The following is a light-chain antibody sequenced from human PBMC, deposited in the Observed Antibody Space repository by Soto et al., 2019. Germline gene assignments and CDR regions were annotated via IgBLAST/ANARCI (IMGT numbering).Light chain of an antibody. V-gene: IGLV2-11*01. CDR1: SSDVGDYNF. CDR2: DVN. J-gene: IGLJ2*01. Sequence: QSALPQPRSVSGSPGQSVTISCTGTSSDVGDYNFVSWYQHHPGKAPKLMIYDVNKRPSGVPDRFSGSKSGNTASLTISGLQAEDEADYYCCSYAGSYSVVFGGGTKLTVL. CDR3: CSYAGSYSVV.